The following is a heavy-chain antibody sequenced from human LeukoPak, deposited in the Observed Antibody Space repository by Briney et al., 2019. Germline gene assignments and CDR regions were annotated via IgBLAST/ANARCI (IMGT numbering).Heavy chain of an antibody. D-gene: IGHD4/OR15-4a*01. CDR1: GITFSSYT. CDR2: ISSSSSYI. CDR3: ARDYGGTLDY. J-gene: IGHJ4*02. Sequence: GGSLRLSCAASGITFSSYTMNWVRQAPGKGLEWASSISSSSSYIYYADSVKGRFTISRDNSKNTLYLQMNSLRAEDTAVYYCARDYGGTLDYWGQGTLVTVSS. V-gene: IGHV3-21*04.